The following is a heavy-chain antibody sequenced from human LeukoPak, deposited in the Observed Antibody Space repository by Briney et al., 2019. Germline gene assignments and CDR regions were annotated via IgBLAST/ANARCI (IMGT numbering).Heavy chain of an antibody. V-gene: IGHV3-48*01. D-gene: IGHD3-3*01. CDR2: ISSSSNTI. CDR3: ARDRLHYDSPNWFDP. J-gene: IGHJ5*02. Sequence: GGSLRLSCAASGFTFSSYSMNWVRQAPGKGLEWVSYISSSSNTIYYADSLKGRFTISRDNARNSLYPQMNSLRAEDTAVYYCARDRLHYDSPNWFDPWGQGTLVTVSS. CDR1: GFTFSSYS.